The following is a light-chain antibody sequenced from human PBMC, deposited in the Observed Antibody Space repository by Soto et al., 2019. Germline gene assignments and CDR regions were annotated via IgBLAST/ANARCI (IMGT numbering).Light chain of an antibody. CDR3: SSYTSSSTPYV. CDR1: SSDVGGYND. J-gene: IGLJ1*01. Sequence: QSALTQPASVSVSPGQSITISCTGPSSDVGGYNDGSWYQQHPGKAPKLMIYDVSNRPSGVSNRFSGSKSGNTASLTISGLQAEYEADYSCSSYTSSSTPYVFGTGTKLTVL. CDR2: DVS. V-gene: IGLV2-14*01.